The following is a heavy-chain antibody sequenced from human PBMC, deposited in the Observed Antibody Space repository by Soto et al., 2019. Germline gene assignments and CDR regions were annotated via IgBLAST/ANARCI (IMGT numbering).Heavy chain of an antibody. CDR2: IYSGGST. D-gene: IGHD3-22*01. CDR1: GFTVSSNY. J-gene: IGHJ3*02. V-gene: IGHV3-53*01. Sequence: PGGSLRLSCAASGFTVSSNYMSWVRQAPGKGLEWVSVIYSGGSTYYADSVKGRFTISRDNSKNTLYLQMNSLRAEDTAVYYCARVGGGYYYDSSGPSDAAFDIWGQGTMVTVS. CDR3: ARVGGGYYYDSSGPSDAAFDI.